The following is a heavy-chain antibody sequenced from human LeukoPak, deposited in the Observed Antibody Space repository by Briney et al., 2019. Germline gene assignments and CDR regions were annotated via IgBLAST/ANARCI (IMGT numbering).Heavy chain of an antibody. CDR3: AKLNWGTRDGYNVWYFDL. CDR1: GGSIRGYY. J-gene: IGHJ2*01. V-gene: IGHV4-59*08. CDR2: IYDSGIT. D-gene: IGHD5-24*01. Sequence: SETLSLTCTVSGGSIRGYYWSWIRQPPGKGLEWIGYIYDSGITNYNPSLKSRVTISVDTSKNQFSLKLSSVTAADTAVYYCAKLNWGTRDGYNVWYFDLWGRGTLVTVSS.